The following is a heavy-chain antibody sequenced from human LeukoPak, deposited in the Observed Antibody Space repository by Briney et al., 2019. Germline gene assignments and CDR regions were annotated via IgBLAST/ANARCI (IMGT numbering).Heavy chain of an antibody. CDR2: INPSGGST. J-gene: IGHJ4*02. CDR1: GYTFTSYY. V-gene: IGHV1-46*01. Sequence: ASVTVSCTASGYTFTSYYMHWVRPAPGQGLEWMGIINPSGGSTSYAQKFQGRVTMTRDTSTSTVYMELSSLRSEDTAVYYCARADDYGDFDYWGQGTLVAVSS. D-gene: IGHD4-17*01. CDR3: ARADDYGDFDY.